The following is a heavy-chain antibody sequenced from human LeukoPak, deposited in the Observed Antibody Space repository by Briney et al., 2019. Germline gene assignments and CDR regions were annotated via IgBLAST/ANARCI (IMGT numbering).Heavy chain of an antibody. D-gene: IGHD3-22*01. CDR2: MNPNSGNT. V-gene: IGHV1-8*01. CDR3: ARRRGYSSDYSRWFDP. J-gene: IGHJ5*02. Sequence: ASVKVSCKASGYTFTSYDINWVRQATGQGLEWMGWMNPNSGNTGYAQKFQGRVTMTRNTSISTAYMELSSLRSEDTAVYYCARRRGYSSDYSRWFDPWGQGTLVTVSS. CDR1: GYTFTSYD.